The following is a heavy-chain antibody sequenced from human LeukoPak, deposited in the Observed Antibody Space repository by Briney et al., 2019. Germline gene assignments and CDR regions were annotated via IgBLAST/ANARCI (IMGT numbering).Heavy chain of an antibody. J-gene: IGHJ4*02. CDR1: GFTLTSYW. CDR3: ARDNGF. Sequence: PGGSLRLSCAASGFTLTSYWMNWVRQASGKGLEWVANIKEDGSEKYYVDSVKGRFTISRDNAKNSVYLQMNSLRAEDTAVYYCARDNGFWGQGTLVTVSS. D-gene: IGHD2-8*01. CDR2: IKEDGSEK. V-gene: IGHV3-7*03.